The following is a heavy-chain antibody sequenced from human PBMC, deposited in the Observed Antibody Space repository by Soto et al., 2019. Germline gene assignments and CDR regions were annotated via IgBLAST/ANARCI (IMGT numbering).Heavy chain of an antibody. D-gene: IGHD3-9*01. Sequence: GGSVKVSCKASGGTFSSYAISWVRQAPGQGLEWMGGIIPIFGTANYAQKFQGRVTITADESTSTAYMELSSLRSEDTAVYYCARTYDTTGPIDYWGQGTLVTVSS. V-gene: IGHV1-69*13. J-gene: IGHJ4*02. CDR3: ARTYDTTGPIDY. CDR1: GGTFSSYA. CDR2: IIPIFGTA.